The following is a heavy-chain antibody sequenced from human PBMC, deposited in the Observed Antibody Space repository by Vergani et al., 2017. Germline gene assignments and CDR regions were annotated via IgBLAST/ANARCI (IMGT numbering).Heavy chain of an antibody. V-gene: IGHV1-69*01. J-gene: IGHJ6*03. CDR3: ASSPCSGGSCYYLYYYYYMDV. CDR1: GGTFSSYA. CDR2: IIPIFGTA. D-gene: IGHD2-15*01. Sequence: QVQLVQSGAEVKKPGSSVKVSCKASGGTFSSYAISWVRQAPGQGLEWMGGIIPIFGTANYAQKFQGRVTITADESTGTAYMELSSLRSEDTAVYYCASSPCSGGSCYYLYYYYYMDVWGKGTTVTVSS.